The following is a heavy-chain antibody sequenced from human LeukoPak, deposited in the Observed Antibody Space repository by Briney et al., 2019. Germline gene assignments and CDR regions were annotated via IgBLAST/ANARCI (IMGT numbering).Heavy chain of an antibody. Sequence: ASVKVSCKASGYTFTTYYMHWVRQAPGQGLEWMGIINPSSGSTSYAQKFQGRVTMTRDTSTSTVYMELSSLRSEDTAVYYCARDGLLVVAATPGYWFDPWGQGTPVTVSS. CDR1: GYTFTTYY. CDR3: ARDGLLVVAATPGYWFDP. CDR2: INPSSGST. J-gene: IGHJ5*02. D-gene: IGHD2-15*01. V-gene: IGHV1-46*01.